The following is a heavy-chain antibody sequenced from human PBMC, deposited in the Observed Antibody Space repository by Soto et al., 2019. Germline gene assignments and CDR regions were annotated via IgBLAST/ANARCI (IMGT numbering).Heavy chain of an antibody. V-gene: IGHV4-59*08. CDR2: IYYTGST. CDR1: GDSISDNY. CDR3: ARLGGYYQALDP. D-gene: IGHD3-22*01. Sequence: QVQLQESGPGLVKPSETLSLNCSVSGDSISDNYWSWVRQAPGKGLEWIGYIYYTGSTTYNPSLKCRVTISVDTANNQFSLKLSSVTAADTAVYYCARLGGYYQALDPWGPGTLVTVSS. J-gene: IGHJ5*02.